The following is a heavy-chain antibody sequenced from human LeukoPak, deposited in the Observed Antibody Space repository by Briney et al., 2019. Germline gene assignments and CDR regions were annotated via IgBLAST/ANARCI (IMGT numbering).Heavy chain of an antibody. V-gene: IGHV1-69*01. CDR1: GGTFSSYA. Sequence: SVKVSCKASGGTFSSYAISWVRQAPGQGLEWMGGIIPIFGTANYAQKFQGRVTITADESTSTAYMELSSLRSEDTAVYYCARGDFWSGYSTYYYMDVWGKGTTVTVSS. D-gene: IGHD3-3*01. CDR3: ARGDFWSGYSTYYYMDV. CDR2: IIPIFGTA. J-gene: IGHJ6*03.